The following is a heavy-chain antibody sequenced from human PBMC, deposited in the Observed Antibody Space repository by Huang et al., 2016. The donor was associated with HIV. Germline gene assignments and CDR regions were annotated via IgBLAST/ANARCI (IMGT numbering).Heavy chain of an antibody. CDR1: GYNFTNYW. V-gene: IGHV5-51*03. Sequence: EVQLVQSGAELKKPGESLKISCRGFGYNFTNYWIGWVRQMPGKGLEWMGIIYPADPDTKYNPSFQGQVSISGDNSIKTAVLHWSSLKASDTAMYYCVRDRNTWVRGGYDFWGQGALVTVSS. J-gene: IGHJ4*01. CDR2: IYPADPDT. CDR3: VRDRNTWVRGGYDF. D-gene: IGHD6-25*01.